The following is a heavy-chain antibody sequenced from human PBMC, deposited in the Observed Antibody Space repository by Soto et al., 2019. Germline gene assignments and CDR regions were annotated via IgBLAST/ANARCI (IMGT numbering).Heavy chain of an antibody. CDR2: IYYSGST. J-gene: IGHJ4*02. V-gene: IGHV4-59*01. D-gene: IGHD6-19*01. CDR1: GGSLSSYY. Sequence: PSETLSLTCTVSGGSLSSYYWSWIRQPPGKGLEWIGYIYYSGSTNYNPSLKSRVTISVDTSKNQFSLKLSSVTAADTAVYYCARLAVAGTFGDFDYWGQGTLVTVSS. CDR3: ARLAVAGTFGDFDY.